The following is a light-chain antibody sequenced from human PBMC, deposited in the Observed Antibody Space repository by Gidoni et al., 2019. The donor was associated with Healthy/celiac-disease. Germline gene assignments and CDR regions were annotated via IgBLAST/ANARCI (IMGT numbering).Light chain of an antibody. CDR3: QQRSNWQIT. J-gene: IGKJ5*01. CDR1: RSGSSY. CDR2: DAS. V-gene: IGKV3-11*01. Sequence: EILLPHSPATLSLAPGERATPYCRASRSGSSYLAWYQQKPGQAPRLLIYDASNRATGIPARFSGSWGGTDSMITSSSQEHEDVAFYYCQQRSNWQITFGQGTRLEIK.